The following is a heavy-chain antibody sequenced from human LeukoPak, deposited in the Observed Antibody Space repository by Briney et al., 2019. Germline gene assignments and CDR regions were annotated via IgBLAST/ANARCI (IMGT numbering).Heavy chain of an antibody. Sequence: GGSLRLSCAASGFTFSSNAMSWVRQAPGKGLEWVSAISGSGGSTYYADSVKGRFTISRDNSKNTLYLQMNSLRAEDTAVYYCAKSPYSSGWWIPFDYWGQGTLVTVSS. CDR1: GFTFSSNA. CDR3: AKSPYSSGWWIPFDY. CDR2: ISGSGGST. V-gene: IGHV3-23*01. J-gene: IGHJ4*02. D-gene: IGHD6-19*01.